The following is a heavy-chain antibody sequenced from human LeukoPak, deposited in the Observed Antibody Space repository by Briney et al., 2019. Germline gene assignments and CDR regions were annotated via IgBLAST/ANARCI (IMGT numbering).Heavy chain of an antibody. CDR3: AKDLPGDPDDQYYGMDV. J-gene: IGHJ6*02. Sequence: GASLRLFCAASGFTFSSYAMSWVRQAPGKGLECVSAISGSGGRTYYAASVKGRFTISRDNSKNTLHLQLNSLRAEDTALYYCAKDLPGDPDDQYYGMDVWGQGTTVTVSS. D-gene: IGHD4-17*01. V-gene: IGHV3-23*01. CDR2: ISGSGGRT. CDR1: GFTFSSYA.